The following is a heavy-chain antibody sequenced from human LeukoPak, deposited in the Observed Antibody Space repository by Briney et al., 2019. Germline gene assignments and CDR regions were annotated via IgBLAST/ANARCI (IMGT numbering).Heavy chain of an antibody. CDR1: GGSISSSNW. Sequence: PSGTLSLTCAVSGGSISSSNWWSWVRQPPGKGLEWIGEIYHSGSTNYNPSLKSRVTISVDKSKNQFSLKLSSVTAADTAVYYCARGQPHYYYDSSGYSDAFDIWGQGTMVTVSS. J-gene: IGHJ3*02. CDR2: IYHSGST. V-gene: IGHV4-4*02. CDR3: ARGQPHYYYDSSGYSDAFDI. D-gene: IGHD3-22*01.